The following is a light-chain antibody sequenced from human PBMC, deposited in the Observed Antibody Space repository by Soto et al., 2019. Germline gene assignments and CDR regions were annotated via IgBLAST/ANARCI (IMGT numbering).Light chain of an antibody. CDR3: AAWDDNLSGTWV. J-gene: IGLJ3*02. CDR1: RSDIGSNS. CDR2: NNN. V-gene: IGLV1-44*01. Sequence: QSVLTQPPSASGTPGQRVTMSCSGSRSDIGSNSVSWYQHLPGAAPKLVIYNNNQRASGIPDRFSGSKSGTSASLAISGLQSEDEAHYYCAAWDDNLSGTWVFGGGTQLTVL.